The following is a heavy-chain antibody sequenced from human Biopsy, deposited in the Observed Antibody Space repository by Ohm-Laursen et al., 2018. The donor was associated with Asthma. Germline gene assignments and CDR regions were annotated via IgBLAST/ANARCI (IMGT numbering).Heavy chain of an antibody. V-gene: IGHV3-30*03. Sequence: SLRLSCSASGFSFNSYGMHWVRQALGKGLEWVAVMSFDGRQTYYADSVKGRFTISRDNSKNTLYLQMNSLRAEDTAVYYCARESSVAGSSDFDYWGQGTLVTVSS. CDR3: ARESSVAGSSDFDY. CDR2: MSFDGRQT. J-gene: IGHJ4*02. CDR1: GFSFNSYG. D-gene: IGHD6-19*01.